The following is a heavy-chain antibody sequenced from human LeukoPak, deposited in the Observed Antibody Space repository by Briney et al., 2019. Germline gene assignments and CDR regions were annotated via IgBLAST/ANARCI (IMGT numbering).Heavy chain of an antibody. V-gene: IGHV3-74*01. CDR1: GFTFSSHW. Sequence: GGSLRLSCAASGFTFSSHWMHWVRQAPGKGLVWVSRINSDGSSISYADSVKGRFTISRDNAKNTLYLQMSSLRAEDTAVYYCVPKGTEGYWGQGTLVTVSS. CDR3: VPKGTEGY. CDR2: INSDGSSI. J-gene: IGHJ4*02.